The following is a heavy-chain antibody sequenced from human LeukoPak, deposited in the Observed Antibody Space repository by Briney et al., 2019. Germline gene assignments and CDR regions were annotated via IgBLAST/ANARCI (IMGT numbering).Heavy chain of an antibody. Sequence: GGSLRLSCAASGFTFDDYAMHWVRQAPGKGLEWVSFISGVGGSTYYADSVKGRLTIYRDNSKNSLHLQMNSLRTEDTALYYCAKDSRITGTTATEVGDWGQGTLVTVSS. J-gene: IGHJ4*02. CDR3: AKDSRITGTTATEVGD. CDR1: GFTFDDYA. V-gene: IGHV3-43*02. D-gene: IGHD1-7*01. CDR2: ISGVGGST.